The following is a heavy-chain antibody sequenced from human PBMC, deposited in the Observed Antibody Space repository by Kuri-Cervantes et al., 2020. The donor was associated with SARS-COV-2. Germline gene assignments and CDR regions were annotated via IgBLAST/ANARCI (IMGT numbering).Heavy chain of an antibody. CDR3: ARALFAPSTSYKNYYYYYMDV. D-gene: IGHD2-2*01. CDR1: GGSISSYY. Sequence: SETLSLTCTVSGGSISSYYWSWIRQPPGKGLEWIGYIYYSGSTNYNPSLKSRVTISVDTSKNQFSLKLSSVTAADTAVYYCARALFAPSTSYKNYYYYYMDVWGKGTTVTVSS. J-gene: IGHJ6*03. CDR2: IYYSGST. V-gene: IGHV4-59*12.